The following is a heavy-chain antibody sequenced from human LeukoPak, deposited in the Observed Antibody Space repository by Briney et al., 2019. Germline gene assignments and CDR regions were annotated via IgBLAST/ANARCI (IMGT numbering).Heavy chain of an antibody. D-gene: IGHD4-17*01. J-gene: IGHJ4*02. CDR3: AKPGSGADYRDRFDY. CDR2: MSVITGRT. CDR1: GFIFSSYA. V-gene: IGHV3-64*04. Sequence: GGSLRLSCSASGFIFSSYAMHWVRQAPGKRLEYVSAMSVITGRTFYADSVEGRFTISRDNSKNTLYLRMNSLRADDTAVYYCAKPGSGADYRDRFDYWGQGTLVTVSS.